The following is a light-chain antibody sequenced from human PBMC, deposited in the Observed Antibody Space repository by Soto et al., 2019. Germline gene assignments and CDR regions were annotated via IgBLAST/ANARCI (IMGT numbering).Light chain of an antibody. Sequence: DIQMTQSPSSLSASVGDTVTMTCRASQSIALSVNWYQQKPGKAPKLLIYVAFTLESGVPSTFSGSGSGTEFTLTIRSLQPEDFATYYCQQSFRSPITFGQGTQLEIK. CDR2: VAF. J-gene: IGKJ5*01. CDR3: QQSFRSPIT. CDR1: QSIALS. V-gene: IGKV1-39*01.